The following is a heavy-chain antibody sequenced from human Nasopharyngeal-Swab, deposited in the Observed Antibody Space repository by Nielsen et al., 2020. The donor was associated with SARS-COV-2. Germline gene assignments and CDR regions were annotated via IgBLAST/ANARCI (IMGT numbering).Heavy chain of an antibody. CDR2: INPNSGGT. V-gene: IGHV1-2*06. CDR3: ARETQDYYYYYYGMDV. Sequence: ASVKVSCKASGGTFSNYAISWVRQAPGQGLEWMGRINPNSGGTNYAQKFQGRVTMTRDTSISTAYMELSRLRSDDTAVYYCARETQDYYYYYYGMDVWGQGTTVTVSS. CDR1: GGTFSNYA. J-gene: IGHJ6*02.